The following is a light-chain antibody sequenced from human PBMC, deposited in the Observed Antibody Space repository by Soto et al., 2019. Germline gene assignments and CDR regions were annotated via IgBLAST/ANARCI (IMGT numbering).Light chain of an antibody. CDR3: QQYDSYSLT. J-gene: IGKJ3*01. CDR1: QSVSSW. V-gene: IGKV1-5*03. Sequence: DVQMTQSPSTLSASVGDTITIICRASQSVSSWVAWYQQKPGKAPKLLIYNASSLEIGIPSRFSGSGSGTEFTLTITSLQPDDFATYYCQQYDSYSLTFGPGTTVDIK. CDR2: NAS.